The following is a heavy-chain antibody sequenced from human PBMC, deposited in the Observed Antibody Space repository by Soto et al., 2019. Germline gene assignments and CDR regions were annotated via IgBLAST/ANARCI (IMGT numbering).Heavy chain of an antibody. CDR3: AGEGGVGYYDSSGYMGV. V-gene: IGHV3-53*01. D-gene: IGHD3-22*01. CDR1: GITVSTNY. J-gene: IGHJ4*02. CDR2: IYSDGKT. Sequence: GGSLRLSCAASGITVSTNYMSWVRQAPGKGLEWVSVIYSDGKTFYADSVKGRFTISRDNSQNTVSLQMNSLRADDTAVYYCAGEGGVGYYDSSGYMGVWGQGTLVTVSS.